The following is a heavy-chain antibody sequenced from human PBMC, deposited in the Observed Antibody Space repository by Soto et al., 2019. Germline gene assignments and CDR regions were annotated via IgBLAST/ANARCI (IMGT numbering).Heavy chain of an antibody. D-gene: IGHD2-21*02. CDR3: ARVRGISYCGGDCYDNYYYYGMDV. Sequence: SVKVSCKASEGTFSSYTISWVRQAPGQGLEWMGRIIPILGIANYAQKFQGRVTITADKSTSTAYMELSSLRSEDTAVYYCARVRGISYCGGDCYDNYYYYGMDVWGQGTTVTVSS. J-gene: IGHJ6*02. CDR1: EGTFSSYT. CDR2: IIPILGIA. V-gene: IGHV1-69*02.